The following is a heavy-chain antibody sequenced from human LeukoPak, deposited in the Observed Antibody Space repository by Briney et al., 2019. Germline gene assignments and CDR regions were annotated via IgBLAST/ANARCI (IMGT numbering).Heavy chain of an antibody. CDR3: SRGSSLTGNRVPSDY. V-gene: IGHV1-2*02. D-gene: IGHD3-9*01. J-gene: IGHJ4*02. CDR1: GYTFRGYY. Sequence: ASVKVSCKASGYTFRGYYIHWVRQAPEQGLEWMGWNSPNNGGTKDAQNFRGRVTMTRDTSITTAYMEMSTLRSDDTAMYYCSRGSSLTGNRVPSDYWGQGTLVTVSS. CDR2: NSPNNGGT.